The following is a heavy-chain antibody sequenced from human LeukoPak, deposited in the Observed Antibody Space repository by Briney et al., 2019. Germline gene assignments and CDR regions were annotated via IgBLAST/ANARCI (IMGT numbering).Heavy chain of an antibody. CDR3: ARRSFIVVVPAADFDY. V-gene: IGHV1-8*01. CDR1: GYTFTSYD. J-gene: IGHJ4*02. D-gene: IGHD2-2*01. CDR2: MNPNSGNT. Sequence: ASVKVSCKASGYTFTSYDINWVRQATGQGLEWMGWMNPNSGNTGYAQKFQGRVTMTRNTSISTAYMELSRLRSDDTAVYYCARRSFIVVVPAADFDYWGQGALVIVSS.